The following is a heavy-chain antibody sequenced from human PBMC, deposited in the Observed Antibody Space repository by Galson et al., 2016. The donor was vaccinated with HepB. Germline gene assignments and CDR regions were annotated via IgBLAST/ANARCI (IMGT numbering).Heavy chain of an antibody. CDR3: AREYGSGPLDV. D-gene: IGHD3-10*01. J-gene: IGHJ6*04. CDR2: IDWDDDK. CDR1: GFSLNSHGMR. Sequence: PALVKPTQTLTLTCSFSGFSLNSHGMRVSWIRQPPGKTLEWLARIDWDDDKFYNTSLKTRLTISKDTSKNQVVLPMTNMDPVDTATYYCAREYGSGPLDVWGTGTTVTVSS. V-gene: IGHV2-70*04.